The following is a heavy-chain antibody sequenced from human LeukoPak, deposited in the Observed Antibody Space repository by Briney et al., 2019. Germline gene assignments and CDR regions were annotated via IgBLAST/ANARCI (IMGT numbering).Heavy chain of an antibody. CDR2: INPNSGGT. CDR1: GYTFTGSY. D-gene: IGHD3-3*01. CDR3: ARVSPLTIFGVVIRVPADY. Sequence: ASVKVSCKASGYTFTGSYMHWVQQAPGQGLEWMGWINPNSGGTNYAQKFQGRVTMTRDTSISTAYMELSRLRSDDTAVYYCARVSPLTIFGVVIRVPADYWGQGTLVTVSS. V-gene: IGHV1-2*02. J-gene: IGHJ4*02.